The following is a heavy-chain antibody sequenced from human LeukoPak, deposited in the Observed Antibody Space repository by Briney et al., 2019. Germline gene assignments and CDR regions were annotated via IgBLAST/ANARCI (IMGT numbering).Heavy chain of an antibody. V-gene: IGHV4-38-2*02. Sequence: SETLSLTCTVSGYSISSGYYWGWIRQPPGKGLEWIGRIYTSGSTNYNPSLKSRVTMSVDTSKNQFSLKLSSVTAADTAVYYCARDRYYYGSGSYKIFDYWGQGTLVTVSS. D-gene: IGHD3-10*01. CDR3: ARDRYYYGSGSYKIFDY. CDR2: IYTSGST. J-gene: IGHJ4*02. CDR1: GYSISSGYY.